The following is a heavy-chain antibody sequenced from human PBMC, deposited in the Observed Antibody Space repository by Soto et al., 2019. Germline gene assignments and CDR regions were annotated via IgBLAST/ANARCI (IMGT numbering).Heavy chain of an antibody. J-gene: IGHJ5*02. CDR2: IKQDGSEK. CDR3: ARSIAARLNWFDP. CDR1: GFTFISYW. V-gene: IGHV3-7*01. Sequence: GGSLRLSCASSGFTFISYWMSWVRQAPGKGLEWVANIKQDGSEKYYVDSVKGRFTISRDNAKNSLYLQMNSLRAEDTAVYYCARSIAARLNWFDPWGQGTLVTVSS. D-gene: IGHD6-6*01.